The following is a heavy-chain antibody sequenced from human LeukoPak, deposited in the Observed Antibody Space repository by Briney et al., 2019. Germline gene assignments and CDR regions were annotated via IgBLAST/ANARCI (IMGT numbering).Heavy chain of an antibody. V-gene: IGHV3-23*01. J-gene: IGHJ4*02. CDR2: ISGSGGAT. CDR3: AKDGYNYDSSGHFDY. D-gene: IGHD3-22*01. Sequence: QPGGSLRLSCAASGFTFSLFAMHWVRQAPGKGLEWVSAISGSGGATYHADADSVKGRFTISRVNSKNALYLEINNLRAEDTAVYYCAKDGYNYDSSGHFDYWGQGTLVTVSS. CDR1: GFTFSLFA.